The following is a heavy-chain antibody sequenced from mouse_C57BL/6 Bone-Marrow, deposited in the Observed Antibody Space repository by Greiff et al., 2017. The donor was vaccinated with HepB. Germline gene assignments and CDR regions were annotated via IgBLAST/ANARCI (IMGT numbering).Heavy chain of an antibody. J-gene: IGHJ3*01. CDR2: IHPNSGST. CDR1: GYTFTSYW. Sequence: QVQLQQPGAELVKPGASVKLSCKASGYTFTSYWMHWVKQRPGQGLEWIGMIHPNSGSTNYNEKFKSKATLTVDKSSSTAYMQLSSLTSEDSAVYYWARRDYGSSYGFAYWGQGTLVTVSA. D-gene: IGHD1-1*01. V-gene: IGHV1-64*01. CDR3: ARRDYGSSYGFAY.